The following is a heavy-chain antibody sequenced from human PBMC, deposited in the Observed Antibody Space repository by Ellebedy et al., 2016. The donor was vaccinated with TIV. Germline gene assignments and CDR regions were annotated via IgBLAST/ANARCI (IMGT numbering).Heavy chain of an antibody. CDR3: ARADYSGSHNWFDP. CDR2: IYYSGST. Sequence: MPSETLSLTCTVSGGSISSYYWSWIRQPPGKGLEWIGYIYYSGSTNYNPSLKSRVTISVDTSKNQFSLKLSSVTAADTAVYYCARADYSGSHNWFDPWGQGTLVTVSS. V-gene: IGHV4-59*01. D-gene: IGHD1-26*01. CDR1: GGSISSYY. J-gene: IGHJ5*02.